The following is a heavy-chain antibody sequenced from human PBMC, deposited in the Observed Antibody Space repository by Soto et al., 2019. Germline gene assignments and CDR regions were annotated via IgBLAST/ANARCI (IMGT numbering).Heavy chain of an antibody. D-gene: IGHD6-19*01. Sequence: TGGSLRLSCAASGFTFSSYAMSWVRQAPGKGLEWVSAISGSGGSTYYADSVKGRFTISRDNSKNTLYLQMNSLRAEDTAVYYCAKDAGSGWYSLRGILQDAFDIWGQGTMDTVSS. CDR2: ISGSGGST. J-gene: IGHJ3*02. CDR3: AKDAGSGWYSLRGILQDAFDI. V-gene: IGHV3-23*01. CDR1: GFTFSSYA.